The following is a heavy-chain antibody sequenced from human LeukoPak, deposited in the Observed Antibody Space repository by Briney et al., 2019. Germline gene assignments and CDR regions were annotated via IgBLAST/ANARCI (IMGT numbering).Heavy chain of an antibody. CDR3: SKKANGLYFDF. V-gene: IGHV3-43D*03. J-gene: IGHJ4*02. Sequence: GGSLRLSCAASGFTFGEYAMHWVRQAPGKGLVWVSLLSWDGSTTSYADSVKGRFTIYRNNSKDYLYLQMSSLRAEDTALYYCSKKANGLYFDFWGQGTLVTVSS. CDR2: LSWDGSTT. CDR1: GFTFGEYA. D-gene: IGHD1-1*01.